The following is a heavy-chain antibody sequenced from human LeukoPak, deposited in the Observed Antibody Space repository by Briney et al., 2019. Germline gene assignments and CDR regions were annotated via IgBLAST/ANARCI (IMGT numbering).Heavy chain of an antibody. CDR1: DVSISSRN. V-gene: IGHV3-21*01. CDR3: ARDRVSMVRGGLWYYYGMDV. J-gene: IGHJ6*02. D-gene: IGHD3-10*01. CDR2: ISSSSSYI. Sequence: KPSETLSLTCVVSDVSISSRNWWGWVRQAPGKGLEWVSSISSSSSYIYYADSVKGRFTISRDNAKNSLYLQMNSLRAEDTAVYYCARDRVSMVRGGLWYYYGMDVWGQGTTVTVSS.